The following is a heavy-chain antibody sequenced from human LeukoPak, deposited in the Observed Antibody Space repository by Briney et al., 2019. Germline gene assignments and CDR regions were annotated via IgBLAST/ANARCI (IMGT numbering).Heavy chain of an antibody. CDR2: INHSGST. J-gene: IGHJ5*02. CDR1: GGSFSGYY. Sequence: SETLSLTCAVYGGSFSGYYWSWIRQPPGKGLEWIGEINHSGSTNYNPSLKSRVTISVDTSKNQFSLKLSSVTAADTAVYYCATHNGWFDPWGQGTLVTVSS. V-gene: IGHV4-34*01. D-gene: IGHD1-1*01. CDR3: ATHNGWFDP.